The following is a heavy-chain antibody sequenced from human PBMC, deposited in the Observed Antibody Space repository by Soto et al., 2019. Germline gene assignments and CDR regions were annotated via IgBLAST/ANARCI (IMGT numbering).Heavy chain of an antibody. CDR1: GFTFSSYA. D-gene: IGHD1-26*01. CDR2: ITFRGDYT. Sequence: EVQLLESGGGLVSPGGSLRLSCAASGFTFSSYAMRWVRQAPGKGLEWLAGITFRGDYTYYADSVKGRFSLSRDNSRNRLDLQMNNLKVEDTALYYCEKLGTMGVFDNWGQGTLLTVSS. V-gene: IGHV3-23*01. CDR3: EKLGTMGVFDN. J-gene: IGHJ4*02.